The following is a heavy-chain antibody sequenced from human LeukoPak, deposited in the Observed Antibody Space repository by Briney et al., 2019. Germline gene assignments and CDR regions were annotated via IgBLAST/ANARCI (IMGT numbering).Heavy chain of an antibody. J-gene: IGHJ3*02. D-gene: IGHD5-18*01. Sequence: GGSLRLSCAASGITFGSYAMNWVRQAPGKWLEWVSRINSGGGTTYYAESVKGRFTISRDNSKNTLYLQMNSLRAEDTALYYCGYSYGNGASDIWGQGTMVTVSS. CDR3: GYSYGNGASDI. CDR2: INSGGGTT. V-gene: IGHV3-23*01. CDR1: GITFGSYA.